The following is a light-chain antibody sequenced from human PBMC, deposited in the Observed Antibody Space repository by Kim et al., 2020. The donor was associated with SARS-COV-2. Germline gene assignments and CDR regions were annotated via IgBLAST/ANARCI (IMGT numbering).Light chain of an antibody. J-gene: IGKJ2*01. Sequence: EIVLTQSPGTLSLSPGERAALSCRASLSINSNFLAWYQQKPGQAPRLVIYGASDRAAGIPDRFSGSGSGTDFTLTIRRLEPEDFAIYYCQQYGTSYTFGQGTKLEIK. V-gene: IGKV3-20*01. CDR1: LSINSNF. CDR2: GAS. CDR3: QQYGTSYT.